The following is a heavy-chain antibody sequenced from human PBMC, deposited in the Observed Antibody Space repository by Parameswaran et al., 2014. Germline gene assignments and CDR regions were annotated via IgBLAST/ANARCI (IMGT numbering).Heavy chain of an antibody. Sequence: WVRQAPGQGLEWMGIINPSGGSTSYAQKFQGRVTMTRDTSTSTVYMELSSLRSEDTAVYYCARVSINLYDFWSGYGKGPNWFDPWGQGTLVTVSS. J-gene: IGHJ5*02. CDR3: ARVSINLYDFWSGYGKGPNWFDP. CDR2: INPSGGST. V-gene: IGHV1-46*01. D-gene: IGHD3-3*01.